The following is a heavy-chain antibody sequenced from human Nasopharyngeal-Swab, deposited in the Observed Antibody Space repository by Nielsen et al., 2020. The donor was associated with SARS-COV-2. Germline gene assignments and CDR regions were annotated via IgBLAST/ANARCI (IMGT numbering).Heavy chain of an antibody. Sequence: SVKVSCKASGGTFSSYAISWVRQAPGQGLEWMGGIIPIFGTANYAQKFQGRVTITADESTSTAYMELSSLRSEDTAVYYCASFPYDSSGSYYHYGMDVWGQGTTVTVSS. CDR2: IIPIFGTA. D-gene: IGHD3-22*01. V-gene: IGHV1-69*13. J-gene: IGHJ6*02. CDR3: ASFPYDSSGSYYHYGMDV. CDR1: GGTFSSYA.